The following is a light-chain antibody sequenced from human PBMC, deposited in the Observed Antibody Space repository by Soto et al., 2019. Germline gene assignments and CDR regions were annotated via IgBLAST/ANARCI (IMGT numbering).Light chain of an antibody. J-gene: IGKJ4*01. Sequence: EVVMTQSPATVSVFPGEGVTLSCRASQTISTDLAWYQQKPGQAPRLLIYGASTRATGVPDRFSGGGSGTEFTHTISSLQSEDFAVYYCQQNNKWPPVTFGGGTKVEIK. CDR1: QTISTD. CDR3: QQNNKWPPVT. CDR2: GAS. V-gene: IGKV3-15*01.